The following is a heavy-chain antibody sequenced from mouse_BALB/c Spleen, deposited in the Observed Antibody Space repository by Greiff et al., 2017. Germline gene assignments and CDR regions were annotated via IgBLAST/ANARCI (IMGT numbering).Heavy chain of an antibody. CDR3: ARDDYGNLGYYAMDY. Sequence: VKLMESGPGLVAPSQSLSITCTVSGFSLTSYGVHWVRQPPGKGLEWLGVIWAGGSTNYNSALMSRLSISKDNSKSQVFLKMNSLQTDDTAMYYCARDDYGNLGYYAMDYWGQGTSVTVSS. CDR2: IWAGGST. CDR1: GFSLTSYG. D-gene: IGHD2-1*01. V-gene: IGHV2-9*02. J-gene: IGHJ4*01.